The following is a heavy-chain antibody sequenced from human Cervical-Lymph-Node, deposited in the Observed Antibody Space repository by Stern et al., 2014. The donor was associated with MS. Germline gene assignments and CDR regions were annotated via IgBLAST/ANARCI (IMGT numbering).Heavy chain of an antibody. CDR3: ARDRWDRVFDY. CDR2: ISGYNGKI. J-gene: IGHJ4*02. Sequence: VQLVESGAEVKKPGASVKVSCKASDYTFTSYGISWVRQAPGQGLEWMGWISGYNGKIDYAQKFQGRVTMTIDISTTTAYMELRSLKSDDTAVYYCARDRWDRVFDYWGQGTLVTVS. D-gene: IGHD1-26*01. CDR1: DYTFTSYG. V-gene: IGHV1-18*01.